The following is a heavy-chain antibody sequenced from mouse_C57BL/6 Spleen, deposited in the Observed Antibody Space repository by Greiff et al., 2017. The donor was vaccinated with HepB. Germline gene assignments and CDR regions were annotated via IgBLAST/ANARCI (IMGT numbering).Heavy chain of an antibody. J-gene: IGHJ1*03. V-gene: IGHV14-4*01. CDR3: TTSPLITTPVATRYFDV. CDR2: IDPENGDT. CDR1: GFNIKDDY. D-gene: IGHD1-1*01. Sequence: EVMLVESGAELVRPGASVKLSCTASGFNIKDDYMHWVKQRPEQGLEWIGWIDPENGDTEYASKFQGKATITADTSSNTAYLQLSSLTSEDTAVYYCTTSPLITTPVATRYFDVWGTGTTVTVSS.